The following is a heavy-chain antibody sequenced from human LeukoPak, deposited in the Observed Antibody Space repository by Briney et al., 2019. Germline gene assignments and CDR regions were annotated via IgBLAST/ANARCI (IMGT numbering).Heavy chain of an antibody. D-gene: IGHD1-14*01. V-gene: IGHV3-9*03. Sequence: PGGSLRLSCAASGFTFNDYAVYWVRQAPGKGLKWVSGISWNSGSIWYADSVKGRFTISRDNAKNSLYLRMNSLRTEDMALYYCAKGRTLNQDDAFDIWGQGTMVSVSS. CDR1: GFTFNDYA. J-gene: IGHJ3*02. CDR3: AKGRTLNQDDAFDI. CDR2: ISWNSGSI.